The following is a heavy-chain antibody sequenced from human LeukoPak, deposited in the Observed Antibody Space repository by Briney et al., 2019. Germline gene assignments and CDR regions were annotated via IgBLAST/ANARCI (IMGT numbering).Heavy chain of an antibody. D-gene: IGHD2-2*01. V-gene: IGHV4-59*01. Sequence: SETLSLTCTVSGGFISSYYWSWIRQPPGKGLERIGYIYYSRSTNYNPSLKSRVTISVDTSKNQFSLKLSSVTAADTAVYYCARGDCSSTSCLDYWGQGTLVTVSS. CDR3: ARGDCSSTSCLDY. J-gene: IGHJ4*02. CDR2: IYYSRST. CDR1: GGFISSYY.